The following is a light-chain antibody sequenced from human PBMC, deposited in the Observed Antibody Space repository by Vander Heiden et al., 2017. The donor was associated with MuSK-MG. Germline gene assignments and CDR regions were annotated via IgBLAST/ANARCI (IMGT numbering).Light chain of an antibody. CDR1: SLRSYY. V-gene: IGLV3-19*01. Sequence: SSELTQDPAVSVALGQTVRITCQGDSLRSYYASWYQQKPGQAPVLVIYGKNNRPSGIPDRFSGSSSGNTASLTITGAQAEDEADDDGNSRDSSGKHRVFGGGTKLTVL. J-gene: IGLJ3*02. CDR2: GKN. CDR3: NSRDSSGKHRV.